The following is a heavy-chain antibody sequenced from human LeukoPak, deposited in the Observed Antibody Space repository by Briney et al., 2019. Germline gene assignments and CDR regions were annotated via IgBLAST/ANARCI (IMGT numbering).Heavy chain of an antibody. J-gene: IGHJ4*02. Sequence: GGSLRLSCAASGFIFNSYVMSWVRQAPGKGLEWVSALSGSGDSTYYADSVKGRFTISRDNSKNTLYLQMNSLRAEDTAEYYCARDDAVGGGYLDYWGQGTLVTVSS. D-gene: IGHD3-16*01. V-gene: IGHV3-23*01. CDR3: ARDDAVGGGYLDY. CDR2: LSGSGDST. CDR1: GFIFNSYV.